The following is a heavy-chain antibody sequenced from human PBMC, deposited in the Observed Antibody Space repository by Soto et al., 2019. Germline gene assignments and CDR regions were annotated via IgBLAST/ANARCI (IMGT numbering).Heavy chain of an antibody. V-gene: IGHV4-39*01. J-gene: IGHJ3*02. D-gene: IGHD3-22*01. CDR1: GGSISSSSYY. CDR2: IYYSGST. CDR3: ARIYDSSGYYYGYDACDI. Sequence: SETLSLTCTVSGGSISSSSYYWGWIRQPPGKGLEWIGSIYYSGSTYYNPSLKSRVTISVDTSKNQFSLKLSSVTAADTAVYYCARIYDSSGYYYGYDACDIWGQGPMVTVSS.